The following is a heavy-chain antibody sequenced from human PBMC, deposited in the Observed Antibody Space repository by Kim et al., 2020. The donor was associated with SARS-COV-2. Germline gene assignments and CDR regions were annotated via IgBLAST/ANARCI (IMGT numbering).Heavy chain of an antibody. Sequence: GGSLRLSCAASGFTFSTFAMSWVRQAPGKGLEWVSDISGSGGTTFYADSVKGRFTISRDNSKNTLHLQMNSLRAEDTAVYYCARFRRGNGNHFDYWGQGTLVTVSS. CDR3: ARFRRGNGNHFDY. CDR1: GFTFSTFA. V-gene: IGHV3-23*01. J-gene: IGHJ4*02. CDR2: ISGSGGTT. D-gene: IGHD1-1*01.